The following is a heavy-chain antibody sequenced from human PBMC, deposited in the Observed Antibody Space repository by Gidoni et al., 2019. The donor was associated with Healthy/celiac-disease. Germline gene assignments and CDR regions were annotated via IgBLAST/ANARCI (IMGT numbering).Heavy chain of an antibody. Sequence: PGQGLEWMGTINPSGGSTSYAQKFQGRVTMTRDTSTSTVYMELSSLRAEDTAVYYCARDREVVVVVAATPDYYYYYGMDVWGQGTTVTVSS. V-gene: IGHV1-46*01. CDR2: INPSGGST. CDR3: ARDREVVVVVAATPDYYYYYGMDV. D-gene: IGHD2-15*01. J-gene: IGHJ6*02.